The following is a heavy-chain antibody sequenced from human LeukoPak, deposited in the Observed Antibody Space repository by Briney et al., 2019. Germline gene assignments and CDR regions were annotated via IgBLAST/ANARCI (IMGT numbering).Heavy chain of an antibody. V-gene: IGHV3-30*02. CDR3: AREYRTPIDYYGMDV. CDR1: GFTFSSYG. CDR2: IRYDGSNK. D-gene: IGHD5-12*01. Sequence: PGGSLRLSCAASGFTFSSYGMHWVRQAPGKGLEWVAFIRYDGSNKYYADSVKGRFTISRDNSKNTLYLQLNSLRAEDTAVYYCAREYRTPIDYYGMDVWGQGTTVTVSS. J-gene: IGHJ6*02.